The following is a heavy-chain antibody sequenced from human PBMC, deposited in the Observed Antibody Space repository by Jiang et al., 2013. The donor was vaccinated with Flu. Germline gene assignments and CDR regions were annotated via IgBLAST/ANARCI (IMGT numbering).Heavy chain of an antibody. Sequence: QLLESGGGLVKPGGSLRLSCAASEFTFTRHTMNWVRQAPGKGLEWVASISINSNYIYYGDSVKGRFTISRDNARNSVYLQMYSLGAEDTAVYYCAREKPNRTYVHYYGMDVWGQGTTVTVS. D-gene: IGHD3-10*02. J-gene: IGHJ6*01. CDR1: EFTFTRHT. CDR2: ISINSNYI. CDR3: AREKPNRTYVHYYGMDV. V-gene: IGHV3-21*01.